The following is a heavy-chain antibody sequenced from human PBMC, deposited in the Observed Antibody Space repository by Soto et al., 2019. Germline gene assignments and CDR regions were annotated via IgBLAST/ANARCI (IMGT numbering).Heavy chain of an antibody. CDR3: AKARREFASFFFFGMDV. D-gene: IGHD3-10*01. J-gene: IGHJ6*02. CDR2: IIYDGSKR. V-gene: IGHV3-30*18. Sequence: EGTLRLSCAASGFRFNSSGMHWVRQAPGKGLEWVAVIIYDGSKREYADSVKGRFTVSRDNSKYTVYLQMNNLSTEDTGVYYCAKARREFASFFFFGMDVWGQGTPVTVS. CDR1: GFRFNSSG.